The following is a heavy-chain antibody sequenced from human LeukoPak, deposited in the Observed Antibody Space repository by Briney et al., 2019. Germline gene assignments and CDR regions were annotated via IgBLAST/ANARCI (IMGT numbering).Heavy chain of an antibody. CDR3: AREVAAAGSLDYYYYYMDV. V-gene: IGHV1-8*01. Sequence: ASVKVSCKASGYTFTSYDINWVRQATGQGLEWMGWMNPNSGNTGYAQKFQGRVTVTRNTSISTAYMELSSLRSEDTAVYYCAREVAAAGSLDYYYYYMDVWGKGTTVTVSS. CDR2: MNPNSGNT. D-gene: IGHD6-13*01. CDR1: GYTFTSYD. J-gene: IGHJ6*03.